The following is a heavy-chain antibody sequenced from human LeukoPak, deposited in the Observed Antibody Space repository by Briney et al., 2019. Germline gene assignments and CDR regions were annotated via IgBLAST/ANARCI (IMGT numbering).Heavy chain of an antibody. D-gene: IGHD5-18*01. CDR2: IKQDGSEK. CDR3: AKDERYGYSYFDY. CDR1: GFTFSSYW. Sequence: GGSLRLSCAASGFTFSSYWMSWVRQAPGKGLEWVANIKQDGSEKYYVDSVKGRFTISRDNAKNSLYLQMNSLRAEDTAVYYCAKDERYGYSYFDYWGQGTLVTVSS. V-gene: IGHV3-7*03. J-gene: IGHJ4*02.